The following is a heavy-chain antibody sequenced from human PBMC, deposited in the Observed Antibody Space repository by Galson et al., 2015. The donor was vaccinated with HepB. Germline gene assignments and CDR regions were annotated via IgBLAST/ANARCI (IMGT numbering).Heavy chain of an antibody. J-gene: IGHJ4*02. CDR1: GFTFSSYA. V-gene: IGHV3-23*01. D-gene: IGHD6-13*01. CDR3: AKGRKVGIAAAGFFDY. Sequence: SLRLSCAASGFTFSSYAMSWVRQAPGKGLECVSAISGRGGSTYYADSVKGRFTISRDNSKNTLYLQMNSLRAEDTAVYYCAKGRKVGIAAAGFFDYWVQGTLVTVSS. CDR2: ISGRGGST.